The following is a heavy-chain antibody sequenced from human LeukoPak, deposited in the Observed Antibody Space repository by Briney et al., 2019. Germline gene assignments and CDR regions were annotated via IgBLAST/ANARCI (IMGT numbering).Heavy chain of an antibody. CDR3: ARECGGCRYFDL. D-gene: IGHD2-15*01. J-gene: IGHJ2*01. CDR1: GGSIRSSDYY. V-gene: IGHV4-39*07. Sequence: TSETLSLTCTVSGGSIRSSDYYWGWIRQPPAKGLAWIGSISYSGSTYYNPSLKSRVTISVDTSKNQFSLKLSSVTAADTAVYYCARECGGCRYFDLWGRGTLVTVSS. CDR2: ISYSGST.